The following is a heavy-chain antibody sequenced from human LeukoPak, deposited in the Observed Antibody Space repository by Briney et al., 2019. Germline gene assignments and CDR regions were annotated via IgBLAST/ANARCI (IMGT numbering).Heavy chain of an antibody. V-gene: IGHV3-23*01. CDR3: AKEVYDFWSGYYTGLRDYYYYGMDV. D-gene: IGHD3-3*01. Sequence: GGSLRLSCAASGFTFSNYAMSWVRQAPGKGLEWVSSLNGRGDSPYYADSVKGRFTISRDNSKNTLYLQMHSLRVEDTAVYYCAKEVYDFWSGYYTGLRDYYYYGMDVWGQGTTVTVSS. CDR1: GFTFSNYA. CDR2: LNGRGDSP. J-gene: IGHJ6*02.